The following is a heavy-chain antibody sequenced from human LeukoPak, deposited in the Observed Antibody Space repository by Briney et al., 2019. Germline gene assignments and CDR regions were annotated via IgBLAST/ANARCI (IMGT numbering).Heavy chain of an antibody. J-gene: IGHJ4*02. CDR3: ARDDALVATGSFDY. Sequence: ASVKVSCKASGYTFSSYGINWVRQAPGQGFEWMGWISDYNGNTNYAQKLQGRVTMTTDTSTSTAYMELRSLRSDDTAVYYCARDDALVATGSFDYWGQGTLVTVSS. D-gene: IGHD5-12*01. CDR2: ISDYNGNT. V-gene: IGHV1-18*01. CDR1: GYTFSSYG.